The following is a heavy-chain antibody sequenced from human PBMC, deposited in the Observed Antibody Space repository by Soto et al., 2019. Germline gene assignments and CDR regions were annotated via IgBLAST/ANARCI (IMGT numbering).Heavy chain of an antibody. V-gene: IGHV4-59*08. CDR2: IYYNGITT. CDR1: GGSISSYY. CDR3: ARTRPRGDFDY. J-gene: IGHJ4*02. Sequence: TLSLTCTVSGGSISSYYWSWIRQPPGRALEWIAYIYYNGITTNYNPSLKSRVTISVDTSNNQFSLKMSSVTAADTAVYYCARTRPRGDFDYWGQGTLVTVSS. D-gene: IGHD4-17*01.